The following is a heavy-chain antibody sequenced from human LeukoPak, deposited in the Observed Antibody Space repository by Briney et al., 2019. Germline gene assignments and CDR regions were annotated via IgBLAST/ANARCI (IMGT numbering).Heavy chain of an antibody. CDR3: ARAPVNYYGMDV. J-gene: IGHJ6*02. V-gene: IGHV3-23*01. CDR2: ISSSGSGDNT. Sequence: GGSLRLSCAASGVTLSTYAMSWARQAPGKGLEWVSGISSSGSGDNTYYADSVKGRFTISRDSSKNTLYLQMNSLRAEDTAVYYCARAPVNYYGMDVWGQGTTVTVSS. CDR1: GVTLSTYA.